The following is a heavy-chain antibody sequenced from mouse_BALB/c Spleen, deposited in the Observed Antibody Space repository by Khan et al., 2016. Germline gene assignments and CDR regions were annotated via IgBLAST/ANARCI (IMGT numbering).Heavy chain of an antibody. J-gene: IGHJ4*01. V-gene: IGHV2-6-7*01. Sequence: QVQLKESGPGLVAPSQSLSITCTVSGFSLIAYGVNWVRQPPGKSLEWLGMIWGDGNTDYNSALKSRLNITNDNSKSQVFLKMNSLQTDDTARYYCARDGWGYYAMDYWGQGTSVTVSS. D-gene: IGHD2-2*01. CDR3: ARDGWGYYAMDY. CDR2: IWGDGNT. CDR1: GFSLIAYG.